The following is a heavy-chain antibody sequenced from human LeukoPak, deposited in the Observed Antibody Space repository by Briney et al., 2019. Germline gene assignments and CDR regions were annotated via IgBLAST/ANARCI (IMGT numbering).Heavy chain of an antibody. V-gene: IGHV3-23*01. J-gene: IGHJ4*02. D-gene: IGHD3-9*01. CDR2: ISGSGGST. Sequence: PGGSLRLSCAASGFTFSSYAMSWVRQAPGKGLEWVSAISGSGGSTYYADSVKGRFTISRDNSKNALYLQMNSLRAEDTAVYYCAKRPADILTGYYDYWGQGTLVTVSS. CDR1: GFTFSSYA. CDR3: AKRPADILTGYYDY.